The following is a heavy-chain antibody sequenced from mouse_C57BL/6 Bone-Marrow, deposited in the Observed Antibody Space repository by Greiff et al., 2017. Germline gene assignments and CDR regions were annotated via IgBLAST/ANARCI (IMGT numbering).Heavy chain of an antibody. V-gene: IGHV1-82*01. CDR3: ARYYGSSSGFAC. CDR1: GYAFSSSW. Sequence: QVQLQQSGPELVKPGASVKISCKASGYAFSSSWMNWVKQRPGKGLEWIGRIYPGDGDTNYNGKFKGKATLTADKSSSTAYMQLSSLTSEDSAVYFCARYYGSSSGFACWGQGTLVTVSA. D-gene: IGHD1-1*01. J-gene: IGHJ3*01. CDR2: IYPGDGDT.